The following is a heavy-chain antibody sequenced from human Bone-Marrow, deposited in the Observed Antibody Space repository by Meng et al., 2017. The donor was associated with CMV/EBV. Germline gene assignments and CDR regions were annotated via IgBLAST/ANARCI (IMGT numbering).Heavy chain of an antibody. D-gene: IGHD6-13*01. Sequence: SETLSPTCAILGDYFSTDSAAWNWIRQSPSRGLEWLGRTYYRSKWNYDYAVSLKSRITIKPDTSKNQFYLQLNSVTPEDTAVYYCAMSALTYSSNWEGGYNWFDPWGQGTLVTVSS. J-gene: IGHJ5*02. CDR1: GDYFSTDSAA. CDR3: AMSALTYSSNWEGGYNWFDP. V-gene: IGHV6-1*01. CDR2: TYYRSKWNY.